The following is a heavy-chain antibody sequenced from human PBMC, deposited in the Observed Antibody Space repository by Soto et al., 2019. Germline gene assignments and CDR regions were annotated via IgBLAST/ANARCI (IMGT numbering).Heavy chain of an antibody. D-gene: IGHD1-1*01. CDR1: GYTFSTYA. V-gene: IGHV1-3*01. CDR3: ARGKGMEENYYYYGLDI. Sequence: SVKVSCKASGYTFSTYAMHCVGQSRLQSLEWMGWINGDTGQTRYSQRFQDRVTITRDTPASTANMELTSLTSEDTAVYYCARGKGMEENYYYYGLDIWGQGTTVTVSS. CDR2: INGDTGQT. J-gene: IGHJ6*02.